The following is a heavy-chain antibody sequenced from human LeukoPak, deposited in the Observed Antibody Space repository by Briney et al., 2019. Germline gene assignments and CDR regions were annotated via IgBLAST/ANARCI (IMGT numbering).Heavy chain of an antibody. CDR2: ISSSGSTI. CDR1: GFTFSSYE. D-gene: IGHD1-26*01. V-gene: IGHV3-48*03. J-gene: IGHJ5*02. CDR3: ARASGSYTT. Sequence: PGGSLRLSCAASGFTFSSYEMNWVRQAPGKGLEWIPYISSSGSTIYYADSVKGRFSISRDNAKNSLYLQMNSLRAEDTAAYYCARASGSYTTWGQGTLVTVSS.